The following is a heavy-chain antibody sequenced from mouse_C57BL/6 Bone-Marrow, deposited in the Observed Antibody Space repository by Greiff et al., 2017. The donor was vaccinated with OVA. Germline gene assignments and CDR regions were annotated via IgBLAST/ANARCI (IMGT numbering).Heavy chain of an antibody. CDR3: VRGGVIYPSSFAY. D-gene: IGHD3-1*01. J-gene: IGHJ3*01. CDR1: GFSFNTYA. CDR2: IRSKSNNYAT. Sequence: EVKLVESGGGLVQPKGSLKLSCAASGFSFNTYAMNWVRQAPGKGLEWVARIRSKSNNYATYYADSVKDRFTISRDDSESMLYLQMNNLKAEDTAMYYCVRGGVIYPSSFAYWGQGTLVTVSA. V-gene: IGHV10-1*01.